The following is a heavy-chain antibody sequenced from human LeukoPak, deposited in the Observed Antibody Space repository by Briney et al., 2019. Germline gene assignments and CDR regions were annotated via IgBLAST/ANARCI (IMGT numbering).Heavy chain of an antibody. D-gene: IGHD4-17*01. CDR1: GGSISSGGYY. CDR3: RSSRGDYVAFDI. V-gene: IGHV4-31*03. CDR2: IYYSGST. J-gene: IGHJ3*02. Sequence: SGTLSLTCTVSGGSISSGGYYWSWIRQHPGKGLEWIGYIYYSGSTYYNPSLKSRVTISVDTSKNQFSLKLSSVTAADTAVYYCRSSRGDYVAFDIWGQGTMVTVSS.